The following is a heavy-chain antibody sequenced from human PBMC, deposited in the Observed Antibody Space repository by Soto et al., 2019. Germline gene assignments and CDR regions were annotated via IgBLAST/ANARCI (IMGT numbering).Heavy chain of an antibody. CDR1: GYSFTSYW. V-gene: IGHV5-51*01. CDR3: ARHYCSSTSCYPVYYYYYGMDV. Sequence: GESLKLSCKGSGYSFTSYWIGWVRQMPGKGLEWMGIIYPGDSDTRYSPSFQGQVTISADKSISTAYLQWSSLKASDTAMYYCARHYCSSTSCYPVYYYYYGMDVWGQGTTVTVSS. J-gene: IGHJ6*02. D-gene: IGHD2-2*01. CDR2: IYPGDSDT.